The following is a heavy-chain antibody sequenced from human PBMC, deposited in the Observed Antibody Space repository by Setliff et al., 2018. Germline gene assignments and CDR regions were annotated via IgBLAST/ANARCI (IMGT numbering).Heavy chain of an antibody. J-gene: IGHJ6*03. CDR1: GFTFNNYW. D-gene: IGHD3-22*01. V-gene: IGHV3-7*01. CDR2: IMQDGGAQ. Sequence: GGSLRLSCEAFGFTFNNYWMSWVRQAPGKGLEWVANIMQDGGAQYYLDSVKGRFTISRDNAKNSVYLQVNSLRAEDTAVYYCATNPPKGPSGGYYYDDPYYYYMDVWGKGTTVTVSS. CDR3: ATNPPKGPSGGYYYDDPYYYYMDV.